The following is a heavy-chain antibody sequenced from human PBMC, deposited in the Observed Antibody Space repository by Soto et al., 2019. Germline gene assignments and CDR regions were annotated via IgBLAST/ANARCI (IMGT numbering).Heavy chain of an antibody. V-gene: IGHV3-30-3*01. D-gene: IGHD2-2*01. CDR2: ISYDGSNK. J-gene: IGHJ5*02. CDR3: ARAYCSSTSCYWISWFDP. Sequence: GGSLRLSCAASGFTFSSYAMHWVRQAPGKGLEWVAVISYDGSNKYYADSVKGRFTISRDNSKNTLYLQMNSLRAEDTAVYYCARAYCSSTSCYWISWFDPWGQGTLVTVSS. CDR1: GFTFSSYA.